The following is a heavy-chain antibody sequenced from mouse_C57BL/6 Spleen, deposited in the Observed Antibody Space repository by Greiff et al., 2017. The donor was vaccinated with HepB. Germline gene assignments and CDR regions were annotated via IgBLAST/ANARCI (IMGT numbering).Heavy chain of an antibody. Sequence: VQLKESGPVLVKPGASVKMSCKASGYTFTDYYMNWVKQSHGKSLEWIGVINPYNGGTSYNQKFKGKATLTVDKSSSTAYMELNSLTSEDSAVYYCARTYYYGSSDVREYYLDYWGQGTTLTVSS. J-gene: IGHJ2*01. CDR3: ARTYYYGSSDVREYYLDY. V-gene: IGHV1-19*01. D-gene: IGHD1-1*01. CDR2: INPYNGGT. CDR1: GYTFTDYY.